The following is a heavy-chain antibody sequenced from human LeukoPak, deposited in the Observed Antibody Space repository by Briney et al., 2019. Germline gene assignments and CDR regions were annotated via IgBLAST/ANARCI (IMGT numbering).Heavy chain of an antibody. CDR2: ISGSGGST. V-gene: IGHV3-23*01. J-gene: IGHJ4*02. Sequence: PGGSLRLSCAASGFTFSSYGMSWVRRAPGKGLEWVSAISGSGGSTYYADSVKGRFTISRDNSKNTLYLQMNSLRAEDTAVYYCAKRGGMYPAYYFDYWGQGTLVTVSS. D-gene: IGHD3-16*01. CDR1: GFTFSSYG. CDR3: AKRGGMYPAYYFDY.